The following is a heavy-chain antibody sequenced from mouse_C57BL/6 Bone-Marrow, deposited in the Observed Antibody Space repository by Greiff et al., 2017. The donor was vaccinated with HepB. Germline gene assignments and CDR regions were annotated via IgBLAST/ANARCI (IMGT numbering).Heavy chain of an antibody. D-gene: IGHD3-3*01. Sequence: EVQLMESGGGLVQPGGSLKLSCAASGFTFSDYGMAWARQAPWKGREWVAFISNLADSIYYADTVTGRFTISRENAKNTVYLEMSSLRSEDTAMYYCARVRGDLAWFAYWGQGTLVTVSA. J-gene: IGHJ3*01. CDR3: ARVRGDLAWFAY. CDR1: GFTFSDYG. CDR2: ISNLADSI. V-gene: IGHV5-15*01.